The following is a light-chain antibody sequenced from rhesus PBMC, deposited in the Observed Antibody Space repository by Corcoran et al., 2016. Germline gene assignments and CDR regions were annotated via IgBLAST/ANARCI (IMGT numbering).Light chain of an antibody. J-gene: IGLJ1*01. V-gene: IGLV2-13*03. Sequence: QSAPTQPPSVSGSPGQSVTISCTGTSSDIGANNRVSWYQQSPGKAPKLMIYDVNKRPSGVSDRFSGSKSGSTASLTISGLQAEDEADYYCSSYGSGSTYIFGDGTRLTVL. CDR3: SSYGSGSTYI. CDR1: SSDIGANNR. CDR2: DVN.